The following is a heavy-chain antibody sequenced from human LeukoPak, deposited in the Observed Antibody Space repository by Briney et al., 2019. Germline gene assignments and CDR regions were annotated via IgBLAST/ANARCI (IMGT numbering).Heavy chain of an antibody. J-gene: IGHJ4*02. V-gene: IGHV4-39*07. Sequence: SETLSLTCTVSGGSISSSSYYWGWLRQPPGKGLEWIGSIYYSGSTYYNPSLKSRVTISVDTSKNQFSLKLSSVTAADTAVYYCARDGEARGRRTAAGFDYWGQGTLVTVSS. CDR1: GGSISSSSYY. CDR3: ARDGEARGRRTAAGFDY. CDR2: IYYSGST. D-gene: IGHD6-13*01.